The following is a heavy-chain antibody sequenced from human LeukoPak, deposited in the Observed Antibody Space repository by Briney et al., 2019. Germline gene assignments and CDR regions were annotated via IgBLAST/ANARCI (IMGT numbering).Heavy chain of an antibody. D-gene: IGHD6-19*01. V-gene: IGHV3-11*06. CDR3: ARDPTSRVAGLIYYYYYGMDV. CDR1: GFTFSDYY. CDR2: ISTTSTYT. J-gene: IGHJ6*02. Sequence: PGGSLRLSCAASGFTFSDYYMSWIRQAPGKGLEWVSYISTTSTYTDYADSVKGRFTISRDNAKNLLYLQMNSLRAEDTAVYYCARDPTSRVAGLIYYYYYGMDVWGQGTTVTVSS.